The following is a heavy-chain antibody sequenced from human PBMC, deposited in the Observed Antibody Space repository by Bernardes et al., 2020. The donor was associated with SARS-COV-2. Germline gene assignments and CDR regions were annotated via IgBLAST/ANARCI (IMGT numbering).Heavy chain of an antibody. CDR3: ARVTLIYDILTGYYP. D-gene: IGHD3-9*01. J-gene: IGHJ5*02. V-gene: IGHV1-18*04. CDR1: GYTFTTYV. Sequence: APVKASCYSSGYTFTTYVTSWVRHAPGQRLVWMGWISGYNGNINYAQKFQGRVTMTTDTSTSTAYMELRSLRFDDTALYYCARVTLIYDILTGYYPWGQGTLVTVSS. CDR2: ISGYNGNI.